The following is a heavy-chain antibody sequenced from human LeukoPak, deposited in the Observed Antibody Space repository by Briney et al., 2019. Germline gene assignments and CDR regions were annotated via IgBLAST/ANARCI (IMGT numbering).Heavy chain of an antibody. D-gene: IGHD3-10*01. J-gene: IGHJ4*02. CDR3: ARGTYYYGSGSYYFFDY. Sequence: PGGSLRLSCAASGFTFSSYGMHWVRQAPGKGLEWVAVIWYDGSNKYYADSVKGRFTISRDNSKNTLYLQMNSLRAEDTAVYYCARGTYYYGSGSYYFFDYWGQGTLVTVSS. CDR1: GFTFSSYG. V-gene: IGHV3-33*01. CDR2: IWYDGSNK.